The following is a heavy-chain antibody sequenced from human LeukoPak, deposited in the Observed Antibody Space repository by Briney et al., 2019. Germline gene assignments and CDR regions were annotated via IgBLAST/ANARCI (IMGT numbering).Heavy chain of an antibody. J-gene: IGHJ5*02. CDR2: IYYSGST. CDR3: ARAHSFYDFWSGYQFDP. Sequence: SETLSPTCTVSGGSISSYYWSWIRQPPGKGLEWIGYIYYSGSTNYNPSLKSRVTISVDTSKNQFSLKLSSVTAADTAVYYCARAHSFYDFWSGYQFDPWGQGTLVTVSS. CDR1: GGSISSYY. V-gene: IGHV4-59*01. D-gene: IGHD3-3*01.